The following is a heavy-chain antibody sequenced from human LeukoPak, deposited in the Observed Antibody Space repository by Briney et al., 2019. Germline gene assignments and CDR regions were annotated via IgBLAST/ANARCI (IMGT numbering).Heavy chain of an antibody. D-gene: IGHD1-7*01. CDR2: IYTSGST. Sequence: PSETLSLTCTVSGGSMSNSYWSWIRQPAGKGLEWIGRIYTSGSTNYNPSLKSRVTMLIDMSKNQFSLKLRSVTAADRAVYYCAKLDRPRNWNWRFDPWGQGALVTVSS. J-gene: IGHJ5*02. V-gene: IGHV4-4*07. CDR1: GGSMSNSY. CDR3: AKLDRPRNWNWRFDP.